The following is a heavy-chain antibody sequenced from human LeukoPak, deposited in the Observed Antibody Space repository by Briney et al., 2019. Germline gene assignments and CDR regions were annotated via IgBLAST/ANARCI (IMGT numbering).Heavy chain of an antibody. V-gene: IGHV4-34*01. CDR2: INHSGST. Sequence: KASETLSLTCAVYGGSFSGYYWSWIRQPPGKGLEWIGEINHSGSTNYNPSLKSRVTISVDTSKNQFSLKLSSVTAADTAVYYCASGYDLVGVDYWGQGTLVTVSS. CDR3: ASGYDLVGVDY. CDR1: GGSFSGYY. D-gene: IGHD3-3*01. J-gene: IGHJ4*02.